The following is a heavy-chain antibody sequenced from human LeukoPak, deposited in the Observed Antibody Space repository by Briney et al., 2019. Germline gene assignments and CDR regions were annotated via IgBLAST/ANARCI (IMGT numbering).Heavy chain of an antibody. J-gene: IGHJ4*02. V-gene: IGHV1-18*01. CDR1: GYTFSTHG. D-gene: IGHD3-10*01. CDR3: ARDITMVRGVSGDGY. CDR2: ISAYNGNT. Sequence: ASVKVSCKASGYTFSTHGITWVRQAPGQGLEWMGWISAYNGNTNYAQKLQGRVTMTTDTSTSTAYMELRSLRSNDTAVYYCARDITMVRGVSGDGYWGQGTLVTVSS.